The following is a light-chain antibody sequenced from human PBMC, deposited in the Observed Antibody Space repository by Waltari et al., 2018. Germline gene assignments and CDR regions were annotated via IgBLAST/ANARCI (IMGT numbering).Light chain of an antibody. V-gene: IGLV2-8*01. CDR1: SSDVGAYDY. J-gene: IGLJ2*01. CDR2: EVN. Sequence: QSALTQPPSASGSPGQSVTISCAGTSSDVGAYDYVSWYQQHPGKAPKLMIYEVNKRPSGVPDRFSGSKSGNTASLTVSGLQAEDEAEYHCSSYAGSYNLIFGGGTKLTVL. CDR3: SSYAGSYNLI.